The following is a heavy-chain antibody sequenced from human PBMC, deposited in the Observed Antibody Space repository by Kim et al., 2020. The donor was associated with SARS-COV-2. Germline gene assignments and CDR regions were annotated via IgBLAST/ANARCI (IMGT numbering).Heavy chain of an antibody. V-gene: IGHV5-51*01. J-gene: IGHJ4*02. CDR2: IYPGDSDT. CDR3: ARHKGRYYYGSDNFDY. Sequence: GESLKISCKGSGYSFTSYWIGWVRQMPGKGLEWMGIIYPGDSDTRYSPSFQGQVTISADKSISTAYLQWSSLKASDTAMYYCARHKGRYYYGSDNFDYWGQGTLVTVSS. D-gene: IGHD3-10*01. CDR1: GYSFTSYW.